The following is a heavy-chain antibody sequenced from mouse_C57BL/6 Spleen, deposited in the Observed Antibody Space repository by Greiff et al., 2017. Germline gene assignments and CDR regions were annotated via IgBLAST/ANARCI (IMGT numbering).Heavy chain of an antibody. J-gene: IGHJ2*01. Sequence: QVTLKESGPGILQSSQTLSLTCSFSGFSLSTSGMGVSWIRQPSGKGLEWLAHIYWDDDKRYNTSLKSRLTISKDTSRNQVFLKITSVDTADTATYYCARRAGGYWGYFDYWGQGTTLTVSS. CDR3: ARRAGGYWGYFDY. D-gene: IGHD2-3*01. CDR2: IYWDDDK. CDR1: GFSLSTSGMG. V-gene: IGHV8-12*01.